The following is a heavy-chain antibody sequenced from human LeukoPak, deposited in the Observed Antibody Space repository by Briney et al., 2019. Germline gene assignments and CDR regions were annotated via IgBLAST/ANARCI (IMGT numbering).Heavy chain of an antibody. J-gene: IGHJ6*03. Sequence: GGSLRLSCAASGFTFSSYSMNWVRQAPGKGLEWVSSINSVSYMYYADSVKGRFTISRDNAKNSLYLQMNSLRAEDTAVYYCARDRHSTYYYHMDVWGKGPRSPSP. CDR1: GFTFSSYS. D-gene: IGHD2-21*01. V-gene: IGHV3-21*01. CDR3: ARDRHSTYYYHMDV. CDR2: INSVSYM.